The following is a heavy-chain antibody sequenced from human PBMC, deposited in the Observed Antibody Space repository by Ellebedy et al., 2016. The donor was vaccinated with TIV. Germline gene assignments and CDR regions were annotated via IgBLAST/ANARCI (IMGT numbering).Heavy chain of an antibody. CDR3: ARDPSGGIDWPRAFDI. D-gene: IGHD3-9*01. V-gene: IGHV3-21*01. J-gene: IGHJ3*02. Sequence: GESLKISCAASGFTFSSYNMNWVRQAPGKGLEWVASISSSSRYIYYADSVKGRFTISRDNAKNSLYLQMNSLRAEDTAVYYCARDPSGGIDWPRAFDIWGQGTMVTVSS. CDR1: GFTFSSYN. CDR2: ISSSSRYI.